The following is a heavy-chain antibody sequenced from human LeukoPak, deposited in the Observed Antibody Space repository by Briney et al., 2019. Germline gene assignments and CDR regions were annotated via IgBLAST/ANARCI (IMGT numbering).Heavy chain of an antibody. J-gene: IGHJ4*02. CDR3: ARGLRLYFDY. Sequence: PSETLSLTCAVYGGSFSAYYWTWIRQPPGKGLEWIGEINHSGSTNYNPSLKSRVTISVDTSKNQFSLKLSSVTAADTAVYYCARGLRLYFDYWGQGTLVTVSS. CDR2: INHSGST. CDR1: GGSFSAYY. V-gene: IGHV4-34*01. D-gene: IGHD5-12*01.